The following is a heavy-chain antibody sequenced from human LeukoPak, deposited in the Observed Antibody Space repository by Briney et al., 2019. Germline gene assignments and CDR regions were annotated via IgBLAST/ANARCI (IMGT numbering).Heavy chain of an antibody. D-gene: IGHD1-26*01. CDR2: SSAYNGNT. CDR1: GYTFTSFG. Sequence: ASVKVSCKASGYTFTSFGISWVRQAPGQGLEWMGWSSAYNGNTKYAQNVQGRVTMTADTSTDTAYMELRSLRSDDTAVYYCARRGYSGSPRSAFDIWGQGTMVTVSS. J-gene: IGHJ3*02. V-gene: IGHV1-18*01. CDR3: ARRGYSGSPRSAFDI.